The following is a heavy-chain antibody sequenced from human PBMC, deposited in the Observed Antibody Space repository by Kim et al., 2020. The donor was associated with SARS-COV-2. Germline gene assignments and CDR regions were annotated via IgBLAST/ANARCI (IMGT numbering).Heavy chain of an antibody. J-gene: IGHJ4*01. D-gene: IGHD6-13*01. V-gene: IGHV4-31*03. CDR2: IYYSGRT. CDR3: ANEARSMWYLYFDS. Sequence: SETLSLTCIVSGGSISSNGYYWSWIRQHPGKGLEWIGYIYYSGRTYYNPSLNSRVTISADASKNQFSLRLDSVTAADTGMYYCANEARSMWYLYFDSWG. CDR1: GGSISSNGYY.